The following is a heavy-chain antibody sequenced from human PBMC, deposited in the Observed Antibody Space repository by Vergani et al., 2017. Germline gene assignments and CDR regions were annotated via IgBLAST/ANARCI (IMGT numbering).Heavy chain of an antibody. CDR3: ARVNTETNGQLYYYYYIDV. J-gene: IGHJ6*03. CDR1: GGSFTSYH. CDR2: IDHTGRP. Sequence: QVQLQQWGGGLLKPSETLSLTCVVNGGSFTSYHWTWIRQSPGEGLEWVGDIDHTGRPDYNPSLKSRLTMSVDNSRNQFSLTRNSVTATDTAIYFGARVNTETNGQLYYYYYIDVWGQGTAVTVS. D-gene: IGHD4-11*01. V-gene: IGHV4-34*01.